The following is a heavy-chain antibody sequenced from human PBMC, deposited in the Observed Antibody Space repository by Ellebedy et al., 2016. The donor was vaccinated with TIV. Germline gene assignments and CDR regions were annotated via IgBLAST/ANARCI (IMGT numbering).Heavy chain of an antibody. V-gene: IGHV3-48*02. Sequence: GESLKISCAASGFTFGGHSMTWVRQAPGKGLEWVSAVSSSSSAIFYADSVKGRFSISRDNARNSLYLQMNTLRDQDTAVYYCTGARVYSNSWYYPDFWGQGTLVAVSS. CDR3: TGARVYSNSWYYPDF. CDR2: VSSSSSAI. CDR1: GFTFGGHS. D-gene: IGHD6-13*01. J-gene: IGHJ4*02.